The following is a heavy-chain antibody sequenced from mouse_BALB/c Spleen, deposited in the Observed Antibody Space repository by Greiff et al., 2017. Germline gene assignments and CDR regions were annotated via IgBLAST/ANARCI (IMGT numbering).Heavy chain of an antibody. V-gene: IGHV5-12-2*01. D-gene: IGHD2-14*01. CDR2: ISNGGGST. CDR3: ARHGRYDDVLDY. Sequence: EVMLVESGGGLVKPGGSLKLSCAASGFTFSSYTMSWVRQTPEKRLEWVAYISNGGGSTYYPDTVKGRFTISRDNAKNTLYLQMSSLKSEDTAMYYCARHGRYDDVLDYWGQGTTLTVSS. CDR1: GFTFSSYT. J-gene: IGHJ2*01.